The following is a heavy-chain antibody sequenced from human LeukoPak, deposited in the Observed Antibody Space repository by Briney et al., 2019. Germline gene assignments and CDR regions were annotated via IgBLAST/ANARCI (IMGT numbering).Heavy chain of an antibody. J-gene: IGHJ3*02. CDR2: IYYSGST. D-gene: IGHD1-20*01. CDR3: ARDIRGITGTKNAFDI. Sequence: SETLSLTCTVSGDSISTYYWGWIRQPPGKGLEWIGSIYYSGSTYYNPSLKSRVTISVDTSKNQFSLKLSSVTAADTAVYYCARDIRGITGTKNAFDIWGQGTMVTVSS. V-gene: IGHV4-39*07. CDR1: GDSISTYY.